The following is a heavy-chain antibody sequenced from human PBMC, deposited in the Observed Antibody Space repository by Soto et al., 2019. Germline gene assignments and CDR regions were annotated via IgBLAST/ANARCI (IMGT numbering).Heavy chain of an antibody. Sequence: QVQLVESGGGVVQPGRSLRLSCAASGFSFSAYAIHWVRQAPGKGLEWVALISYDETTTYYADSMKGRFTISRDNSKNTLYLQMNSLRSEDTAVYYCVRARQNLVVNEYFQYWGQGTLVIVSS. CDR3: VRARQNLVVNEYFQY. J-gene: IGHJ1*01. CDR2: ISYDETTT. V-gene: IGHV3-30-3*01. D-gene: IGHD2-8*02. CDR1: GFSFSAYA.